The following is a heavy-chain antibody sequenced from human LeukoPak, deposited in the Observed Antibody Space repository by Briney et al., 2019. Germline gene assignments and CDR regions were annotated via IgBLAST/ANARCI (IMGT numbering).Heavy chain of an antibody. CDR2: IYYSGST. V-gene: IGHV4-39*07. CDR1: GGSVSSSNYY. D-gene: IGHD3-9*01. Sequence: SETLSLTCTVSGGSVSSSNYYWGWIRQPPGKGLEYIGTIYYSGSTYYNPSLKSRVTISVDTSKNQFSLRLSSVTAADTAVYYCASAISRTFDYWGQGTLVTVSS. CDR3: ASAISRTFDY. J-gene: IGHJ4*02.